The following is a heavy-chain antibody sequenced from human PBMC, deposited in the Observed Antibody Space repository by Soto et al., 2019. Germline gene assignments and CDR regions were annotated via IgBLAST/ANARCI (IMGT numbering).Heavy chain of an antibody. CDR3: ARRPYCGGGCTGAFDI. CDR1: GYSFTSYW. D-gene: IGHD2-21*02. CDR2: IDPSDSYT. J-gene: IGHJ3*02. Sequence: GESLKISCKGSGYSFTSYWISWVRQMPGKGLEWMGRIDPSDSYTNYSPSLQGHVTISADKSISTAYLQWRSLKASDTAMYYCARRPYCGGGCTGAFDIWGQGIMVTVSS. V-gene: IGHV5-10-1*01.